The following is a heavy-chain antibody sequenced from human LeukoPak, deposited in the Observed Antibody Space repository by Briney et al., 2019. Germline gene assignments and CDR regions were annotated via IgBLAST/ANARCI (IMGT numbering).Heavy chain of an antibody. Sequence: PSETLSLTCTVSGGSLRSSNYYWGWIRQPPGKGLEWIGNIYYSGSTYYNPSLKSRVTISVDTSKNQFSLKLTSVTAADTAVYYCAKRRSASSEFDPWGQGTLVTVSS. CDR3: AKRRSASSEFDP. D-gene: IGHD6-6*01. V-gene: IGHV4-39*01. CDR2: IYYSGST. CDR1: GGSLRSSNYY. J-gene: IGHJ5*02.